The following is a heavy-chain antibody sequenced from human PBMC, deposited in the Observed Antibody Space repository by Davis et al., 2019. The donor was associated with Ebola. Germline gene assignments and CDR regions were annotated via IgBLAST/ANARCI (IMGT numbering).Heavy chain of an antibody. CDR3: ARAAETKLEVRNAFDI. CDR2: ISAYNGNT. Sequence: ASVKVSCKASGYTFTSYGISWVRQAPGQGLEWMGWISAYNGNTNYAQKLQGRVTMTTDTSTSTAYMELSSLRSEDTAVYYCARAAETKLEVRNAFDIWGQGTMVTVSS. CDR1: GYTFTSYG. D-gene: IGHD1-1*01. J-gene: IGHJ3*02. V-gene: IGHV1-18*04.